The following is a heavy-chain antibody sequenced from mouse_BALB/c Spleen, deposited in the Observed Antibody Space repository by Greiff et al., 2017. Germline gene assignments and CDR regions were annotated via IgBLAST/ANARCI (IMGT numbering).Heavy chain of an antibody. CDR2: ISYSGST. D-gene: IGHD1-1*01. V-gene: IGHV3-2*02. CDR3: ASLVTTVNAMDY. Sequence: EVQLQQSGPGLVKPSQSLSLTCTVTGYSITSDYAWNWIRQFPGNKLEWMGYISYSGSTSYNPSLKSRISITRDTSKNQFFLQLNSVTTEDTATYYCASLVTTVNAMDYWGQGTSVTVSS. CDR1: GYSITSDYA. J-gene: IGHJ4*01.